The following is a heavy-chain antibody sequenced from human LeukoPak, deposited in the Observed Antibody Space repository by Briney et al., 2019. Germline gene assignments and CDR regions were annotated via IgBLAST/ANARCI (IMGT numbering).Heavy chain of an antibody. CDR3: AKPGPRPLGFGESLDAFAI. D-gene: IGHD3-10*01. CDR1: GFTFSSYA. Sequence: LSGGSLRLSCAASGFTFSSYAMSWVRQAPGKGLEWVSGISGSGGSTYYADSVKGRFTISRDNSKNTLYLQMNSLRAEDTAVYYCAKPGPRPLGFGESLDAFAIWGQGTMVTVFS. V-gene: IGHV3-23*01. J-gene: IGHJ3*02. CDR2: ISGSGGST.